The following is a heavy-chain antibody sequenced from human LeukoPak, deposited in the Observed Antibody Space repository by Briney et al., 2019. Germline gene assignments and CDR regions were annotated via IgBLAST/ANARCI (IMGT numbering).Heavy chain of an antibody. CDR2: ISAYNGNT. D-gene: IGHD6-13*01. Sequence: ASVKVSCKASGYTFTSYAMHWVRQAPGQGLEWMGWISAYNGNTNYAQKLQGRVTMTTDTSTSTAYMELRSLRSDDTAVYYCARVGRGSSWWLEDMDIWGKGTTVTVSS. CDR1: GYTFTSYA. V-gene: IGHV1-18*01. CDR3: ARVGRGSSWWLEDMDI. J-gene: IGHJ6*03.